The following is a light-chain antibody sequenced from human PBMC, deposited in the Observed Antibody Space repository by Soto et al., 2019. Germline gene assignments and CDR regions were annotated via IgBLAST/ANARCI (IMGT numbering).Light chain of an antibody. J-gene: IGKJ5*01. CDR3: QQYNNWPSSIT. CDR2: GAS. CDR1: QSVSSN. V-gene: IGKV3-15*01. Sequence: EIVMTQSPATLSVSPGERATLSCRASQSVSSNLAWYKQKPGQAPRLLIYGASTRATGIPARFSGSGSGTEFTLTISSLQSEDFAVYYCQQYNNWPSSITFGQGTRLEIK.